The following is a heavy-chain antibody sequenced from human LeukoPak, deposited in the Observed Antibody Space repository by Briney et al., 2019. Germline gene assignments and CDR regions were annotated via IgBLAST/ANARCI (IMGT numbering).Heavy chain of an antibody. D-gene: IGHD1-20*01. CDR1: GFTFSSYT. CDR2: ISGSSRHK. Sequence: PGGSLRLTCAASGFTFSSYTMNWVRQAPGKGLEWVSSISGSSRHKYYADSVKGRFTISRDNAKNSLYLQMNSLRAEDTAVYYCAKSEYNWNYNYMDVWGKGTTVTVSS. CDR3: AKSEYNWNYNYMDV. J-gene: IGHJ6*03. V-gene: IGHV3-21*01.